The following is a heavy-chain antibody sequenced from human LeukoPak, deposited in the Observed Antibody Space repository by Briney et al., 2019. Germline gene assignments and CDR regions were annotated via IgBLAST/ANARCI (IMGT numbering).Heavy chain of an antibody. D-gene: IGHD3-10*01. CDR3: ARLSTYGSGSMNYYYGMDV. CDR2: IYYSGST. CDR1: GGSISRYY. Sequence: PAETLSLTCTVSGGSISRYYWSWIRQPPGKGLEWIGYIYYSGSTNYNPSLKSRVTISVDTSKNQFSLKLSSVTAADTAVYYCARLSTYGSGSMNYYYGMDVWGQGTTVTVSS. J-gene: IGHJ6*02. V-gene: IGHV4-59*08.